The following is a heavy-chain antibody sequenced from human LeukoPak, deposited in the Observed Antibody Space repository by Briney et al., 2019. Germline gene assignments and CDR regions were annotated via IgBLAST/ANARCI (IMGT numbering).Heavy chain of an antibody. Sequence: GASVKVSCKASGYTFTSYGISWVRQAPGQGLEWMGWINPNSGGTNYAQKFQGRVTMTRDTSISIAYMELSRLRSDDTAVYYCARNGVADNWFDPWGQGTLVTVSS. J-gene: IGHJ5*02. CDR3: ARNGVADNWFDP. CDR1: GYTFTSYG. V-gene: IGHV1-2*02. CDR2: INPNSGGT. D-gene: IGHD3-3*01.